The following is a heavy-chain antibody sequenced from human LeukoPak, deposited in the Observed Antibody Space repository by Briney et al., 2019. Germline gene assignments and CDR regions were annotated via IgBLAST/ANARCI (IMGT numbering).Heavy chain of an antibody. J-gene: IGHJ6*02. D-gene: IGHD2-2*01. V-gene: IGHV3-33*01. CDR2: KWYDGSNK. CDR1: GFPFGSFG. Sequence: GGPLKLPCAPFGFPFGSFGLHGSRRAPGRGLGGVAVKWYDGSNKYYADSVKGRFTISRDNSKNTLYLQMNSLRAEDTAVYYCARARCSSTSCSPLDVWGQGTTVTVSS. CDR3: ARARCSSTSCSPLDV.